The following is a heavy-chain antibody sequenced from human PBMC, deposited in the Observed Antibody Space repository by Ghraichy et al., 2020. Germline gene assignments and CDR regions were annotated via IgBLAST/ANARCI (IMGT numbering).Heavy chain of an antibody. Sequence: SQTLSLTCAISGDSVSSNSAAWNWIRQSPSRGLEWLGRTYYRSKWYIDYAVSVKRRITINPDTSKNQFSLQLNSVTPEDTAVYYCARDADSSTWPFYYYYMDVWGKGTTVTVSS. CDR1: GDSVSSNSAA. CDR2: TYYRSKWYI. V-gene: IGHV6-1*01. CDR3: ARDADSSTWPFYYYYMDV. D-gene: IGHD6-13*01. J-gene: IGHJ6*03.